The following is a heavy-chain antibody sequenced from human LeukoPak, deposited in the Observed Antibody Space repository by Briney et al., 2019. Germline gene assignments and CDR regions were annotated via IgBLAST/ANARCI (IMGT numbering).Heavy chain of an antibody. CDR3: ATDSVAGLDY. CDR1: GYTFTSYG. D-gene: IGHD6-19*01. CDR2: ISAYNGNT. Sequence: ASVKVSCKASGYTFTSYGISWVRQAPGQGLEWMGWISAYNGNTNYAQRLQGRVTMTTDTAYMELSSLRSEDTAVYYCATDSVAGLDYWGQGTLVTVSS. V-gene: IGHV1-18*01. J-gene: IGHJ4*02.